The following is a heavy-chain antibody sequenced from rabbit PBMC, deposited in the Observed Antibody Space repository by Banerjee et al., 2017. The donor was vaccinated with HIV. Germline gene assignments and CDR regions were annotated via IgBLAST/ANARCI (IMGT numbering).Heavy chain of an antibody. J-gene: IGHJ4*01. D-gene: IGHD8-1*01. V-gene: IGHV1S40*01. Sequence: QSLEESGGDLVQPEGSLTLTCTASGFSFSSSHYMCWVRQAPGKGLEWIACMHVGSSTVAQYWNWAKGRFTISKISPTTVSLQMTSLTAADTATYFCAISDAGSGYALTLWGPGTLVSVS. CDR3: AISDAGSGYALTL. CDR2: MHVGSSTVA. CDR1: GFSFSSSHY.